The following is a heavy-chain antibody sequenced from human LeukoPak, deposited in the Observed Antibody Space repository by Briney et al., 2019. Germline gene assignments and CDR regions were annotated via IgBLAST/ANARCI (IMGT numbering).Heavy chain of an antibody. Sequence: PGGSLRLSCAASGFTFSSYAMSWVRRAPGKGLEWVSAISGSGGSTYYADSVKGRFTISRDNSKNTLYLQMNSLRAEDTAVYYCAKDQGIAVAVVPDAFDIWGQGTMVTVSS. J-gene: IGHJ3*02. CDR2: ISGSGGST. D-gene: IGHD6-19*01. CDR1: GFTFSSYA. CDR3: AKDQGIAVAVVPDAFDI. V-gene: IGHV3-23*01.